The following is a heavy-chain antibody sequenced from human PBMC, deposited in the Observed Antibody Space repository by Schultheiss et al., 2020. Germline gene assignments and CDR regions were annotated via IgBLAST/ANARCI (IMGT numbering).Heavy chain of an antibody. V-gene: IGHV1-18*01. D-gene: IGHD6-13*01. Sequence: ASVKVSCKASGYTFTRHSICWVRQAPGQGLEWMGWISNYDGNTKYAQKFQGRVTMTTDTSTSTVYLELRSLRSDDTAVYYCAREYSSSWFDYWGQGTLVTVSS. J-gene: IGHJ4*02. CDR2: ISNYDGNT. CDR1: GYTFTRHS. CDR3: AREYSSSWFDY.